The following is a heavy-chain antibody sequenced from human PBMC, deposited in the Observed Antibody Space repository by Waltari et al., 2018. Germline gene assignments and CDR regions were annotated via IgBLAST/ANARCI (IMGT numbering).Heavy chain of an antibody. D-gene: IGHD2-15*01. CDR2: VRRSGRG. J-gene: IGHJ4*02. CDR3: ARDRGRGLYLDS. CDR1: W. V-gene: IGHV4-4*02. Sequence: WRTGVGQAPGKGVGWLGQVRRSGRGDRNPSFASRVTISVDTYYNPFSLRLTSAIAADTAVYYCARDRGRGLYLDSWGPGTLVSVSP.